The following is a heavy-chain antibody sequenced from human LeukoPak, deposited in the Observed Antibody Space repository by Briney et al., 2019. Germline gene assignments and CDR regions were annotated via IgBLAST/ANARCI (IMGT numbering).Heavy chain of an antibody. J-gene: IGHJ4*02. Sequence: GGSLRLSCGASGFTFSRYAMSWVRQAPGKGLQWVSEIGGSGGAIYYADSVKGRFTISRDNSKNTLYLQMNSLRVEDTAVYYCARDGDGDYVFSYYFDYWGQGTLVTVSS. D-gene: IGHD4-17*01. V-gene: IGHV3-23*01. CDR2: IGGSGGAI. CDR1: GFTFSRYA. CDR3: ARDGDGDYVFSYYFDY.